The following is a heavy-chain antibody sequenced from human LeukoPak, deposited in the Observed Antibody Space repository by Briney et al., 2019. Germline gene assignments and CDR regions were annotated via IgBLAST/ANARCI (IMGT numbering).Heavy chain of an antibody. Sequence: SETLSLTCTVSSGSISSSSHYWGWIRQPPGKGLEWIGTIYYSGSTYYTPSLKSLVTISVDTSKNEFSLKLSSVTAADTAVYYCARDRDYPTQYFDYWGQGILVTVSS. CDR2: IYYSGST. V-gene: IGHV4-39*07. J-gene: IGHJ4*02. D-gene: IGHD4-11*01. CDR3: ARDRDYPTQYFDY. CDR1: SGSISSSSHY.